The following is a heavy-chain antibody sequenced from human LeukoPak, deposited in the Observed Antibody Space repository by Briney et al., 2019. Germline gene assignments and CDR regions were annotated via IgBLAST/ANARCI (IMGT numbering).Heavy chain of an antibody. J-gene: IGHJ4*02. V-gene: IGHV4-39*01. CDR3: ARHQSYGSGTYYAPFDY. CDR2: IYYSGST. Sequence: PSETLSLTCTVSGGSVSSSSYYWGWIRQPPMKGLEWIGSIYYSGSTEYNLSLKSRVTISVDTSRNQSSLKLSSVTAADTAVYYCARHQSYGSGTYYAPFDYWGQGILVTVSS. CDR1: GGSVSSSSYY. D-gene: IGHD3-10*01.